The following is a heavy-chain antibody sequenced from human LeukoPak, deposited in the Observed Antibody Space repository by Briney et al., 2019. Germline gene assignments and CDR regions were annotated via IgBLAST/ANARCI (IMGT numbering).Heavy chain of an antibody. Sequence: RGSLRLSCAASGFTFSNAWMSWVRQAPGKGLEWGGRNKSKGNGGTTDYAAPVKGRFTISRDDSKNTLNLQMNSLKTEDTAMYYCTTDDPVNRSWGQGTLVTVSS. CDR2: NKSKGNGGTT. D-gene: IGHD2/OR15-2a*01. CDR3: TTDDPVNRS. V-gene: IGHV3-15*01. J-gene: IGHJ4*02. CDR1: GFTFSNAW.